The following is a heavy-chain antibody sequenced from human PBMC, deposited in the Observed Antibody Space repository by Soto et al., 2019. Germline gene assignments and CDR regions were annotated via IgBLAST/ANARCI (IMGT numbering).Heavy chain of an antibody. CDR2: ISYDGSNK. V-gene: IGHV3-30*18. CDR3: AKGGATQDGD. Sequence: QVQLVESGGGVVQPGRSLRLSCAASGFTFSSYGMHWVRQAPGKGLEWVAVISYDGSNKYYADSVKGRFTISRDNSKNTLYLQMNSLRAEDTAVYYCAKGGATQDGDWGQGTLVTVSS. D-gene: IGHD1-26*01. CDR1: GFTFSSYG. J-gene: IGHJ4*02.